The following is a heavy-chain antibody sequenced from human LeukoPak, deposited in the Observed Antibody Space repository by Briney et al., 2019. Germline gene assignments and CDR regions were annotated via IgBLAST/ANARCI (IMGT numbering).Heavy chain of an antibody. Sequence: PSETLSLTCTVSGGSISSGGYYWSWIRQPPGKGLEWIGEINHSGSTNYNPSLKSRVTISVDTSKNQFSLKLSSVTAADTAVYYCASRDYYSPFDYWGQGTLVTVSS. D-gene: IGHD3-10*01. CDR3: ASRDYYSPFDY. J-gene: IGHJ4*02. V-gene: IGHV4-39*07. CDR1: GGSISSGGYY. CDR2: INHSGST.